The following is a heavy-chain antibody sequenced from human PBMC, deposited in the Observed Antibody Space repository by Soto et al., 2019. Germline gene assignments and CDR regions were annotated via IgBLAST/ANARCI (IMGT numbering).Heavy chain of an antibody. Sequence: GGSLRLSCAASGFTFSSYAMSWVRQAPGKGLEWVSSISGTGESKSYPDSVKGRFTISRDNSKNTVYLEMNSLRAEDTALYYCAKDQIFGVEQNHNWFDPWGQGTLVTVSS. D-gene: IGHD3-3*01. J-gene: IGHJ5*02. CDR2: ISGTGESK. CDR1: GFTFSSYA. V-gene: IGHV3-23*01. CDR3: AKDQIFGVEQNHNWFDP.